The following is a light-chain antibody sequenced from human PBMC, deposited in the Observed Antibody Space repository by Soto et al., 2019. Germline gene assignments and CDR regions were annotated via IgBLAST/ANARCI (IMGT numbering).Light chain of an antibody. CDR1: SSDVGGYND. V-gene: IGLV2-8*01. CDR3: SSKAGSNNQGAV. Sequence: QSALSQPPSASGSPGQSVAISCTGTSSDVGGYNDVSWYQQHPGKAPKLMIYEVTRRPSGVPDRFSGSKSGNTASLTVSGLQADDEADYFCSSKAGSNNQGAVFGGGTKLTVL. J-gene: IGLJ2*01. CDR2: EVT.